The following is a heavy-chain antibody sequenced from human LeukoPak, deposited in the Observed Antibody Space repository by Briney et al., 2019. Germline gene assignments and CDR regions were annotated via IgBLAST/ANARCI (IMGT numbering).Heavy chain of an antibody. J-gene: IGHJ4*02. CDR1: GYTFTSYF. CDR3: ARGPPNWGYDY. Sequence: GASVKVSCKASGYTFTSYFMHWVRQAPGQGLEWMGIINPSDGGTSYAQKFQGRVTMTRDTSTSTVYMELRSLRSEDTAVYYCARGPPNWGYDYWGPGTLVTVSS. CDR2: INPSDGGT. V-gene: IGHV1-46*01. D-gene: IGHD7-27*01.